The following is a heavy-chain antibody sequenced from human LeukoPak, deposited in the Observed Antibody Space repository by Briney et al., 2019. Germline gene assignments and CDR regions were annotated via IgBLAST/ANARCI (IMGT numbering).Heavy chain of an antibody. V-gene: IGHV3-7*01. CDR2: IKRDGSEK. Sequence: GGSLRLSCAASGFTFSTYWMSWVRQAPGKGLEWVANIKRDGSEKYYVDSVKGRFTISRDNAKNSLYLQMNSLRAEDTAMYYCARDSAGNDYWGQGTLVTVSS. D-gene: IGHD6-13*01. CDR1: GFTFSTYW. J-gene: IGHJ4*02. CDR3: ARDSAGNDY.